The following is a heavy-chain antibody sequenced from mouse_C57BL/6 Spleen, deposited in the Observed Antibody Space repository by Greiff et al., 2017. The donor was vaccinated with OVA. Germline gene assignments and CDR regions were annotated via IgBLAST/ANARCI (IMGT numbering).Heavy chain of an antibody. CDR2: IYPSDSET. V-gene: IGHV1-61*01. J-gene: IGHJ3*01. CDR1: GYTFTSYW. D-gene: IGHD2-4*01. Sequence: QVQLQQPGAELVRPGSSVKLSCKASGYTFTSYWMDWVKQRPGQGLEWIGNIYPSDSETHYNQKFKDKATLTVDKSSSTAYMQLTSLTSEDSAVYCCARGGMDYDYGRFAYWGQGTLVTVSA. CDR3: ARGGMDYDYGRFAY.